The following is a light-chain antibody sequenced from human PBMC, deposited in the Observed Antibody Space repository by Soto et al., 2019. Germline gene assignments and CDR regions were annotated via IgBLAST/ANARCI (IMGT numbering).Light chain of an antibody. J-gene: IGLJ2*01. Sequence: QAVVTQSPSASASLGASVKLTCTLSSGHSSYAIAWHQQQPEKGPRYLMRLNSDGSHSKGGGIPDRFSGSSSGAERYLTISSLQSEDEADYYCQTWGTYVVFGGGTKLTVL. CDR3: QTWGTYVV. V-gene: IGLV4-69*01. CDR1: SGHSSYA. CDR2: LNSDGSH.